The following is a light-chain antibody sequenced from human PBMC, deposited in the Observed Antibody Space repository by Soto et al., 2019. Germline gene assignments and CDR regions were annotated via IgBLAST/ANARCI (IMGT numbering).Light chain of an antibody. CDR2: AAS. V-gene: IGKV1-39*01. Sequence: DIQMTPSPSSLSASVGDRVTITCRASQSTSSYLNWYQQKPGKAPKLLIYAASSLQSGVPSRFSGSGSGTDFTLTISSLQPEDFATYYCQQSYSTPPITFGQGTRLEIK. J-gene: IGKJ5*01. CDR1: QSTSSY. CDR3: QQSYSTPPIT.